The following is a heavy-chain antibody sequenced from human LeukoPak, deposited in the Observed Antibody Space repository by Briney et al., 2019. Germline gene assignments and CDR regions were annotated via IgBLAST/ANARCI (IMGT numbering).Heavy chain of an antibody. J-gene: IGHJ4*02. CDR3: TKDRGRSHRGGSDY. D-gene: IGHD3-10*01. CDR2: IWDDGSKR. CDR1: GFTFSSYG. Sequence: PGGSLGLSCAASGFTFSSYGMHGVRQAPGKGREGVAVIWDDGSKRFYADSVKGLFTISRDNSKNTLYLQMNRMSAEDTAVYYCTKDRGRSHRGGSDYWGQGTLVTVSS. V-gene: IGHV3-33*06.